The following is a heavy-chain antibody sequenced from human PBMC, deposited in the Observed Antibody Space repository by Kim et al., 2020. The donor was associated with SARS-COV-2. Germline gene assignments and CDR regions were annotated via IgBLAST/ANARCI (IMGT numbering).Heavy chain of an antibody. D-gene: IGHD2-15*01. CDR2: INPNSGGT. Sequence: ASVKVSCKASGYTFTGYYMHWVRQAPGQGLEWMGWINPNSGGTNYAQKFQGRVTMTRDTSISTAYMELSRLRSDDTAVYYCARGLYCSGGSCQSFYYYYYGMDVWGQGTTVTVSS. V-gene: IGHV1-2*02. CDR3: ARGLYCSGGSCQSFYYYYYGMDV. J-gene: IGHJ6*02. CDR1: GYTFTGYY.